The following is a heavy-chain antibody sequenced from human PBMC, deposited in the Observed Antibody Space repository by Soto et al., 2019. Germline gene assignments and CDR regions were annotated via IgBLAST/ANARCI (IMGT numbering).Heavy chain of an antibody. Sequence: QVQLVESGGGVVQPGRSLRLSCAASGFTFSSYAMHWVRQAPGKGLEWVAVISYDGSNKYYADSVKGRFTISRDNSKNTLYLQMNSLRAEDTAVYYCARNVLLDLWDRGTLVTVSS. CDR1: GFTFSSYA. V-gene: IGHV3-30-3*01. J-gene: IGHJ2*01. D-gene: IGHD2-8*01. CDR3: ARNVLLDL. CDR2: ISYDGSNK.